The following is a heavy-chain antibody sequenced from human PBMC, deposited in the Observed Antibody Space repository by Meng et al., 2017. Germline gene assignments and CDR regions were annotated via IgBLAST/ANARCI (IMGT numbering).Heavy chain of an antibody. CDR3: AIGVVAAVPLDY. CDR2: INPNSGGT. V-gene: IGHV1-2*06. J-gene: IGHJ4*02. CDR1: GYTFTGYY. D-gene: IGHD2-15*01. Sequence: ASVKVSCKASGYTFTGYYMHWVRQAPGQGLEWMGRINPNSGGTNYAQKVQGRVTMTRDTSISTAYMELSRLRSDDTAVYYCAIGVVAAVPLDYWGQGTLVTVSS.